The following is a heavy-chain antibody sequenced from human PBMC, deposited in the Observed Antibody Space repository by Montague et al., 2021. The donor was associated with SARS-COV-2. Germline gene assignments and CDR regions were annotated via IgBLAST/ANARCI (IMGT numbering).Heavy chain of an antibody. V-gene: IGHV4-61*02. Sequence: TLSLTCTVSGDSISSGSYYWSWIQQPTGKGLECIGRIPISGSTNYNPSLKSRVTISVDTSKNQFSLKLSAVTAADTAGYYCARDIAVAGVFDYWGQGTLVTVSS. CDR2: IPISGST. CDR1: GDSISSGSYY. D-gene: IGHD6-19*01. CDR3: ARDIAVAGVFDY. J-gene: IGHJ4*02.